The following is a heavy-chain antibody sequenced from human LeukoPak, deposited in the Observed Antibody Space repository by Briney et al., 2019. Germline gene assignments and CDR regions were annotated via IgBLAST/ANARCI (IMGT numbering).Heavy chain of an antibody. J-gene: IGHJ4*02. CDR1: GFIFSDSW. CDR2: IKQDGSEK. CDR3: AKVRYGNYFDY. V-gene: IGHV3-7*01. Sequence: GGSLRLSCAASGFIFSDSWMSWVRQAPGKGLEWAGNIKQDGSEKYFADSVKGRFTISRDNAKNSLYLQMNSLGAEDTAVYYCAKVRYGNYFDYWGQGTLVTVSS. D-gene: IGHD3-10*01.